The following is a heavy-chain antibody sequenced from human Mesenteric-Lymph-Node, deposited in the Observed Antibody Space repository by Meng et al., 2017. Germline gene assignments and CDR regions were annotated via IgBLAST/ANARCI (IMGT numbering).Heavy chain of an antibody. D-gene: IGHD6-19*01. V-gene: IGHV3-33*08. J-gene: IGHJ4*02. CDR2: IWYDGSNK. CDR3: ARDWGGAPHSSGWYVGFDY. CDR1: GFTFSNYN. Sequence: GESLKISCAASGFTFSNYNMNWVRRAPGKGLEWVAVIWYDGSNKYYADSVKGRFTISRDNSKNTLYLQMNSLRAEDTAVYYCARDWGGAPHSSGWYVGFDYWGQGTLVTVSS.